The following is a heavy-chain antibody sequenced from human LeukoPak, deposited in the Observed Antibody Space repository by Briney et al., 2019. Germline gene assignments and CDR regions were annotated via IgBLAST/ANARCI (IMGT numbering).Heavy chain of an antibody. CDR3: ARVYSSSWYEWYYFDY. D-gene: IGHD6-13*01. CDR1: GFTVSSNY. J-gene: IGHJ4*02. CDR2: IYSGGST. V-gene: IGHV3-53*01. Sequence: GGSLRLSCAASGFTVSSNYMSWVRQAPGKGLEWVSVIYSGGSTYYADSVKGRFTISRDNSKNTLYLQMNSLRAEDTAVYYCARVYSSSWYEWYYFDYWGQGTLVNVSS.